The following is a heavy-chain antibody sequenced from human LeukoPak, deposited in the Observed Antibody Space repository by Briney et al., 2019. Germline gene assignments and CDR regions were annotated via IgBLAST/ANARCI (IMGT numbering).Heavy chain of an antibody. J-gene: IGHJ6*03. D-gene: IGHD3-10*01. V-gene: IGHV4-4*02. Sequence: PSGTLSLTCAVSGGSISSSNWWSWVRQPPGKGLEWIGEIYHSGSTNYNPSLKSRVTISVDKSKNQFPLKLSSVTAADTAVYYCAAGIGELYPTYYYYYMDVWGKGTTVTVSS. CDR3: AAGIGELYPTYYYYYMDV. CDR1: GGSISSSNW. CDR2: IYHSGST.